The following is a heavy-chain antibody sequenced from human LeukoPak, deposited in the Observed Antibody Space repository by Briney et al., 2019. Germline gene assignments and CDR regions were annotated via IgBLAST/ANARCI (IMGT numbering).Heavy chain of an antibody. CDR1: GYTFTSYY. D-gene: IGHD2-2*02. CDR2: INPSGGST. CDR3: ASTSCYNCYWFDP. J-gene: IGHJ5*02. Sequence: ASVKVSYKASGYTFTSYYMHWVRQAPGQGLEWMGIINPSGGSTTYAQKFQGRVTMTSDTSTRTVYMELSSLRSEDTAFYYCASTSCYNCYWFDPWGQGTLVTVSS. V-gene: IGHV1-46*03.